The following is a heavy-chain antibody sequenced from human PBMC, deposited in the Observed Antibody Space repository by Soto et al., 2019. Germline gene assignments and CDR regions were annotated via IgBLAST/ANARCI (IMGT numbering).Heavy chain of an antibody. V-gene: IGHV3-23*01. J-gene: IGHJ4*02. CDR2: ISGSGDRT. Sequence: EVQLLESGGGLVQPGGSMRLSCAASGFTFNRYAMSWVRQAPGKGLEWVSAISGSGDRTYYADSVKGRFTVSRDNSKNNLYLQINSLRVEDTAVYFCAKGGGDYQLLRDYWGQGTLVTVSS. CDR3: AKGGGDYQLLRDY. D-gene: IGHD2-2*01. CDR1: GFTFNRYA.